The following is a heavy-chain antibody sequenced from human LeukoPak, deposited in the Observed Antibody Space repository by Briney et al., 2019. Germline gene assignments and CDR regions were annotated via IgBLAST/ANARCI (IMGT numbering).Heavy chain of an antibody. V-gene: IGHV3-7*05. D-gene: IGHD3-16*01. CDR2: INQDGNVK. J-gene: IGHJ4*02. Sequence: GGSLRLSCAASGFTYSNYWTSWVRQAPGKGLEWVANINQDGNVKYYVDSVKGRFTISRDNAKNSLYLQMNSLRAEDTAVYYCARAKFGDIDFWGQGALVTVSS. CDR1: GFTYSNYW. CDR3: ARAKFGDIDF.